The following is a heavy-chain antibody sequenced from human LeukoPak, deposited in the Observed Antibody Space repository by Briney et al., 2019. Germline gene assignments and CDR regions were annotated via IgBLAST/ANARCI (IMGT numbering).Heavy chain of an antibody. Sequence: PSDTLSLTCTVSGGSFSISRYYCGWVRQPRGKGLEWIGCIHYSGSTYYNPSLKRRVTVSVDTSENHSSLKLSNVAAADTAVYFCVKTRLSDHIIPAAERADDACDMWGQGTMVTVSS. CDR1: GGSFSISRYY. J-gene: IGHJ3*02. CDR3: VKTRLSDHIIPAAERADDACDM. CDR2: IHYSGST. V-gene: IGHV4-39*07. D-gene: IGHD2-2*01.